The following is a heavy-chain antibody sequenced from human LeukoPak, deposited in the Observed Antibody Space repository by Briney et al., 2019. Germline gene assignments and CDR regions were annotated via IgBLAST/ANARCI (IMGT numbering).Heavy chain of an antibody. Sequence: GGSLRLSCAASGFTFTSYGMTWVRQAPGQGLDRVSAISLTADTKFYADSVKGRFTISRDNSKNTVYLQMNSLRAEDTAVYYCARLRMVRGDILFDYWGQGTLVTVSS. CDR2: ISLTADTK. V-gene: IGHV3-23*01. CDR1: GFTFTSYG. J-gene: IGHJ4*02. D-gene: IGHD3-10*01. CDR3: ARLRMVRGDILFDY.